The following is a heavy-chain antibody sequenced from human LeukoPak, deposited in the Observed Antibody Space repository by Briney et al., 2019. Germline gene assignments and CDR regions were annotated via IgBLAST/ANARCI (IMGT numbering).Heavy chain of an antibody. D-gene: IGHD1-26*01. V-gene: IGHV3-53*01. CDR2: ISSGGNT. CDR1: EFTVSSNY. J-gene: IGHJ3*02. CDR3: ARIEWERLGRAFDI. Sequence: GGSLRLSCAASEFTVSSNYMTWVRQAPGKGLEWVSIISSGGNTYYADSVKGRFTISRDNSKNTLYLQMNSLRAEDMAVYYCARIEWERLGRAFDIWGQGTMVTVSS.